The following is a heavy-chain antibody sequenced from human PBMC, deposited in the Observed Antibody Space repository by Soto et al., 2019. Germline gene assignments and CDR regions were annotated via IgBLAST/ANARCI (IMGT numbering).Heavy chain of an antibody. Sequence: EVQLVESGGGLVKPGGSLRLSCAASGFTFSNAWMSWVRQAPGKGLEWVGRIKSKTDGGTTDYAAPVKGRFTISRDDSTNTLYLQMNSLKTEDTAVYYCTTAEYSYYSSGFQRYFDYWGQGTLVTVSS. CDR2: IKSKTDGGTT. D-gene: IGHD3-22*01. J-gene: IGHJ4*02. CDR3: TTAEYSYYSSGFQRYFDY. CDR1: GFTFSNAW. V-gene: IGHV3-15*01.